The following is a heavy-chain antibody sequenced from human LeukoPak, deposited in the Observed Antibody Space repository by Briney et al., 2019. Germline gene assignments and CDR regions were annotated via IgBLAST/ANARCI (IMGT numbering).Heavy chain of an antibody. D-gene: IGHD2-15*01. CDR1: GYIFKNYF. V-gene: IGHV1-46*02. Sequence: GASVKVSCKASGYIFKNYFLHWVRQAPGQGLEWVGIINPGDTSTSYAQKFQGRVTMTGETSTSTVYMDLSSLRSEDTAMYYCARVHCSGGSCYGAVFDYWGQGSLVTVSS. CDR2: INPGDTST. J-gene: IGHJ4*02. CDR3: ARVHCSGGSCYGAVFDY.